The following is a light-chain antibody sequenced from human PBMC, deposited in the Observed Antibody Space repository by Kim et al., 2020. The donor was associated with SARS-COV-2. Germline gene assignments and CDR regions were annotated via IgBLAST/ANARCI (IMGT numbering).Light chain of an antibody. CDR1: QNVRSGY. CDR3: QQYTGSPIT. J-gene: IGKJ5*01. Sequence: EVVLTQSPGTLSLSPGERATLSCRASQNVRSGYLSWYQQKPGQAPRLLIYDASSRATGISDRFSGSGSGTDFTLTISRLEPEDFAVYYCQQYTGSPITFGQGTRLEIK. V-gene: IGKV3-20*01. CDR2: DAS.